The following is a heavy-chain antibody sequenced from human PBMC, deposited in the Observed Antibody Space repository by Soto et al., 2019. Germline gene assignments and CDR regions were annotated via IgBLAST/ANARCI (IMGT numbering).Heavy chain of an antibody. J-gene: IGHJ6*02. CDR2: ISAYNGNT. D-gene: IGHD3-10*01. CDR3: ARSRLFSGRQGGMDV. Sequence: XAVKGSCNASGYSFTSYGISWVRQAPGQGLEWMGWISAYNGNTNYAQKLQGRVTMTTDTSTSTAYMELRSLRSDDTAVYYCARSRLFSGRQGGMDVWGQGTTVTVSS. CDR1: GYSFTSYG. V-gene: IGHV1-18*04.